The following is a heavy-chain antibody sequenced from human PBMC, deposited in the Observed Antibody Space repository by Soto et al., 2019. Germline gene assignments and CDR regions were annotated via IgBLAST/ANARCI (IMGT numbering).Heavy chain of an antibody. D-gene: IGHD4-4*01. CDR1: GFTFSGSA. CDR2: IRSKANSYAT. Sequence: GGSLRLSCAASGFTFSGSAMHWVRQASGKGLDWVGRIRSKANSYATAYAASVKGRFTISRDDSKNTAYLQMNSLKTEDTAVYYCTSLPYRGLDYYYYGMDVWGQGTTVTVSS. CDR3: TSLPYRGLDYYYYGMDV. J-gene: IGHJ6*02. V-gene: IGHV3-73*01.